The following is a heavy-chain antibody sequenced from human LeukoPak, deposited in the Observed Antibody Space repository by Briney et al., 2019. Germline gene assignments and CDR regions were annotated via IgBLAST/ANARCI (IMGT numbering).Heavy chain of an antibody. CDR2: ISSSGSTI. J-gene: IGHJ3*02. D-gene: IGHD1-26*01. Sequence: GGSLRLSCAASGFTVSDYYMTWIRQAPGKGLAWVSYISSSGSTIYYGDFVKGRFTISRDNAKNSLVLQMNSLTAEDTAVYYCARESGTYSYGTFDIWGQGTMVTVSS. V-gene: IGHV3-11*01. CDR3: ARESGTYSYGTFDI. CDR1: GFTVSDYY.